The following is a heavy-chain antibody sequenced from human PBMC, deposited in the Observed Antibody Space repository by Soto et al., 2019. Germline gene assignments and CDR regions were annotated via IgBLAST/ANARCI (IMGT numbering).Heavy chain of an antibody. Sequence: SETLSLTCTVSGGSISSYYWSWIRQPPGKGLEWIGYIYYSGSTNYNPSLKSRVTISVDTSKNQFSLKLSSVTAADTAVYYCARGQGFLEWLLFSIPLSSNYYYYMDVWGKGTTVTVSS. V-gene: IGHV4-59*01. J-gene: IGHJ6*03. CDR2: IYYSGST. CDR1: GGSISSYY. CDR3: ARGQGFLEWLLFSIPLSSNYYYYMDV. D-gene: IGHD3-3*01.